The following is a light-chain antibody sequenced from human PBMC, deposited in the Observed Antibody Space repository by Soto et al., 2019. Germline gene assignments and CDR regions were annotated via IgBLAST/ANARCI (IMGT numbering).Light chain of an antibody. J-gene: IGKJ4*01. CDR3: QQYDASSPLT. V-gene: IGKV3-20*01. Sequence: EVVLTQSPGTLSLSPGDRATLSCRASRSVSDNYLAWYQQKPGRAPRLLIFGASIRAIGVPDRFIGSASGTDFTLTITGLKPDDFAVYYCQQYDASSPLTFGGGTRVDMK. CDR2: GAS. CDR1: RSVSDNY.